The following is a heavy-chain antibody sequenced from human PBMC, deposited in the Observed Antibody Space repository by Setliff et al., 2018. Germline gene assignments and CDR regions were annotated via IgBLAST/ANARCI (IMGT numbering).Heavy chain of an antibody. D-gene: IGHD3-16*01. J-gene: IGHJ4*02. CDR2: VYHSGSS. V-gene: IGHV4-38-2*02. Sequence: CTVSGYPISRGFYWGWIRQSPGKGLEWIGSVYHSGSSYQNPSLRSRIAVSVDTSKNQFSLRLNSVTAADTAVYFCARAAARAEYSDTSAYLPFDFWGLGTLVTVSS. CDR3: ARAAARAEYSDTSAYLPFDF. CDR1: GYPISRGFY.